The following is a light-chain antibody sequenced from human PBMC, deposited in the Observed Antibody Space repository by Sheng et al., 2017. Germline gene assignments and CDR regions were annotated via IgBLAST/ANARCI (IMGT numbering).Light chain of an antibody. V-gene: IGKV3D-15*03. CDR2: GAS. J-gene: IGKJ1*01. CDR3: QQYDASPRT. CDR1: QSVSSN. Sequence: PGERVTLSCRASQSVSSNLAWYQQNPGQAPRLLIYGASVRATGIPARFSGSGSGTAFTLTVSILQPEDFAVYYCQQYDASPRTFGQGTKVEIE.